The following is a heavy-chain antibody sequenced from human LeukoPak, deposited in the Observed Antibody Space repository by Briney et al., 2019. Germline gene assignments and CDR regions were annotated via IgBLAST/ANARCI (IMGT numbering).Heavy chain of an antibody. Sequence: ASVKVSCKASGYTFTGYYMHWVRQAPGQGLEWMGWINPNSGGTNYAQKFQGRVTMTRDTSISTAYMELSRLRSDDTAVYYCARDGAYCSGGSCYFQYYYYYMDVWGKGTTVTVSS. CDR3: ARDGAYCSGGSCYFQYYYYYMDV. J-gene: IGHJ6*03. D-gene: IGHD2-15*01. CDR2: INPNSGGT. CDR1: GYTFTGYY. V-gene: IGHV1-2*02.